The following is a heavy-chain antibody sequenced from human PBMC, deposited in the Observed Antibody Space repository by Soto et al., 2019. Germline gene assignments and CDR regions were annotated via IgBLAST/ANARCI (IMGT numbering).Heavy chain of an antibody. Sequence: QVQLVQSGAEVKKPGSSVKISCKASGGTFRINAFSWVRQAPGQGLEWMGGIIPIFPTPDYPQKFQGRVTITADESTTTTYMELSSLRSEDTATYYCAKDKDRQQLGGNYYYIMDVWGQGTTVTVSS. V-gene: IGHV1-69*12. CDR1: GGTFRINA. CDR2: IIPIFPTP. D-gene: IGHD3-10*01. CDR3: AKDKDRQQLGGNYYYIMDV. J-gene: IGHJ6*02.